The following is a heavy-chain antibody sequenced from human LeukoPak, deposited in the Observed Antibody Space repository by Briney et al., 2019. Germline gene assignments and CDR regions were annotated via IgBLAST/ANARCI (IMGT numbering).Heavy chain of an antibody. CDR1: GFTFSGYG. D-gene: IGHD1-26*01. Sequence: PGGTLRLSCAASGFTFSGYGMSWVRQAPGKGLEWVSAISGSGGSTYYADSVKGRFTISRDNSKNTLYLQMNSLRAEDTAVYYCAKAPGATRGSNWFDPWGQGTLVTVSS. CDR2: ISGSGGST. J-gene: IGHJ5*02. V-gene: IGHV3-23*01. CDR3: AKAPGATRGSNWFDP.